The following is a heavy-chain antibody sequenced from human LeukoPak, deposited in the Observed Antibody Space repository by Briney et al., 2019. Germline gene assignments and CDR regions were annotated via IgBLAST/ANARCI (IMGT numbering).Heavy chain of an antibody. CDR1: EFTFSSYT. CDR3: ARVLSRYSGDYLDY. D-gene: IGHD3-9*01. CDR2: IGGDSGTI. Sequence: PGGSLRLSCAASEFTFSSYTMSWVRQAPGKGLEWVSYIGGDSGTIYYADSVKGRFTISRDNAKNSLYLQMNSLRDEDTAVYYCARVLSRYSGDYLDYWGQGTLVTVSS. J-gene: IGHJ4*02. V-gene: IGHV3-48*02.